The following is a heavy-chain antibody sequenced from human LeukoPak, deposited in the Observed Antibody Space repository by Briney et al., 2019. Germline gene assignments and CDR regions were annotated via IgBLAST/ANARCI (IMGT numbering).Heavy chain of an antibody. Sequence: GRSLRLSCAASGFMFTDFAMHWVRQAPGKGLQWVAVISNDERNKYYADSVKGRFTISRDNSNSMVYLQMTSLRLEDTAVYYCAKLAARPAPNYYYYMDVWGKGTTVTVSS. CDR3: AKLAARPAPNYYYYMDV. D-gene: IGHD6-6*01. J-gene: IGHJ6*03. CDR2: ISNDERNK. V-gene: IGHV3-30*04. CDR1: GFMFTDFA.